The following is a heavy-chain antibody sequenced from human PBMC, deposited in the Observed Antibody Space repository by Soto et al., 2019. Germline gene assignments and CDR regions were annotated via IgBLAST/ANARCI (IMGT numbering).Heavy chain of an antibody. CDR2: ITGSAGNT. Sequence: EVQLLESGGGLVQPGGSLRLSCAASGFTFSNYAMHWVRQAPGKGLEWVSGITGSAGNTYYADSVKSRFTISRDNSKNTLYLQTNSLRADDTAIYYCAKVPLSLRFYDYWGQGTLVTVSS. V-gene: IGHV3-23*01. CDR3: AKVPLSLRFYDY. D-gene: IGHD4-17*01. J-gene: IGHJ4*02. CDR1: GFTFSNYA.